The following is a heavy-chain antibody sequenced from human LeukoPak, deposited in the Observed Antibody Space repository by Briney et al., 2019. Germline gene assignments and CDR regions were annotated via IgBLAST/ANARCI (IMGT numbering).Heavy chain of an antibody. CDR1: GYSLTSYW. CDR2: IDPSDSYT. CDR3: ARSFGGRNWALDY. V-gene: IGHV5-10-1*01. D-gene: IGHD1-26*01. J-gene: IGHJ4*02. Sequence: GESLKISCKGSGYSLTSYWISWVRQMPGKGLEWMGRIDPSDSYTNYSPSFQGHVTISADKSISTAYLQWSSLKASETAMYYCARSFGGRNWALDYWGQGTLVTVSS.